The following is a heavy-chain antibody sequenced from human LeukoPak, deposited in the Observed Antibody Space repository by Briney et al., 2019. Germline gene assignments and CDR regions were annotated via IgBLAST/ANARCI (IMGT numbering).Heavy chain of an antibody. V-gene: IGHV4-34*01. Sequence: SETLSLTCTVSGGSISSYYWSWIRQPPGKGLEWIGEINHSGITNYNPSLKSRVTISVDTSKNQFSLKLSSVTAADTAVYYCARSEYSSGWLLDYWGQGTLVTVSS. CDR3: ARSEYSSGWLLDY. D-gene: IGHD6-19*01. CDR2: INHSGIT. CDR1: GGSISSYY. J-gene: IGHJ4*02.